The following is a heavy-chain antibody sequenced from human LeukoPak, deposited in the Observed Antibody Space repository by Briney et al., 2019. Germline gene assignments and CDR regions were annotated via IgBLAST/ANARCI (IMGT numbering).Heavy chain of an antibody. CDR2: FDPEDGET. V-gene: IGHV1-24*01. Sequence: ASVKVSCKVSGYTLTELSMHWVRQAPGKGLEWVGGFDPEDGETIYAQKFQGRVTMTEDTSTDTAYMELSSLRSEDTAVYYCATDLAARPSFFDYWGQGTLVTVSS. CDR3: ATDLAARPSFFDY. J-gene: IGHJ4*02. D-gene: IGHD6-6*01. CDR1: GYTLTELS.